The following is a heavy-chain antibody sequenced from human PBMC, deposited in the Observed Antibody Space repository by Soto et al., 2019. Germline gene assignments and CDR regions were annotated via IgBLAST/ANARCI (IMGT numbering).Heavy chain of an antibody. D-gene: IGHD3-3*01. J-gene: IGHJ3*02. V-gene: IGHV3-21*01. CDR1: GFTFSSYS. CDR2: ISSSSSYI. Sequence: GGSLRLSCAASGFTFSSYSMNWVRQAPGKGLEWVSSISSSSSYIYYADSVKGRFTISRDNAKNSLYLQMNSLRAEDTAVYYCARDKESYYDFWSGSTDAFDIWGQGTMVTVSS. CDR3: ARDKESYYDFWSGSTDAFDI.